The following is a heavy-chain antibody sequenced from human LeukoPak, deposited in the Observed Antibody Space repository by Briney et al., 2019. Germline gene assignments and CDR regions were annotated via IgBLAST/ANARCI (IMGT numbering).Heavy chain of an antibody. CDR2: ISRSGDIT. CDR1: GFTFSAYG. J-gene: IGHJ4*02. CDR3: VTGSTAVAGTKY. Sequence: SGGSLRLSCAASGFTFSAYGMNWVRQAPGKGLEWVSTISRSGDITYYADSVKGRFTISRDNSKNTLYLQMNSLRAEDTAIYYCVTGSTAVAGTKYWGQGSLVTVSS. V-gene: IGHV3-23*01. D-gene: IGHD6-19*01.